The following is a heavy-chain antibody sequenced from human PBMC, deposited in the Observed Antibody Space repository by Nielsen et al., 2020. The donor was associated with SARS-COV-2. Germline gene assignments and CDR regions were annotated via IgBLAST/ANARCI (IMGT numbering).Heavy chain of an antibody. V-gene: IGHV4-59*08. CDR1: THSFSDYY. CDR2: FYHTGST. Sequence: SETLSLTCTVSTHSFSDYYWSWFRQPPCQRLEWIGYFYHTGSTRSNPSLKSRVSISGDTSKNQFSLELRSVTAADTAIYYCARQNPLFSTSRPVDWWGQGTLVTVSS. J-gene: IGHJ4*02. D-gene: IGHD6-6*01. CDR3: ARQNPLFSTSRPVDW.